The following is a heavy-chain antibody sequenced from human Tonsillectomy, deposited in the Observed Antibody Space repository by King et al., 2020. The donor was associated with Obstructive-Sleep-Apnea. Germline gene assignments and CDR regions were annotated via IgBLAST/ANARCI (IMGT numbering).Heavy chain of an antibody. CDR3: VKDRAGGVPDAFDI. CDR1: GFSFDDYA. D-gene: IGHD3-16*01. V-gene: IGHV3-9*01. CDR2: INWNSGNI. Sequence: VQLVESGGGLVQPGRSLRLSCAASGFSFDDYAMHWVRQTPGKGLEWVSGINWNSGNIAYADSVKGRFTISRDNAKNSLYLQMNSLRAEDTALYYCVKDRAGGVPDAFDIWGRGTMVTVSS. J-gene: IGHJ3*02.